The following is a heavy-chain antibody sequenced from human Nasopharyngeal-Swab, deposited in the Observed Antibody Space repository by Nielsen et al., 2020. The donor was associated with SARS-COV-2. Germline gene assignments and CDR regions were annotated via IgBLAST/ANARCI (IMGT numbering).Heavy chain of an antibody. D-gene: IGHD5-24*01. V-gene: IGHV1-18*01. J-gene: IGHJ4*02. CDR3: ARARDGYNLAY. Sequence: WVRQAPGQGLEWMGWISAYNGHTNYAQSLQGRVTMTTDTSTSIAYMEVRSLKSDDTAVYYCARARDGYNLAYWGQGTLVTVSS. CDR2: ISAYNGHT.